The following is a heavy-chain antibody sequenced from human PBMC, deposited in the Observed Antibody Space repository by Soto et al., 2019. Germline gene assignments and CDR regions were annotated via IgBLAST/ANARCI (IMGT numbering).Heavy chain of an antibody. J-gene: IGHJ6*02. V-gene: IGHV1-69*06. CDR1: GGTFSSYA. D-gene: IGHD2-15*01. CDR2: IIPIFGTA. Sequence: QVQLVQSGAEVKKPGSSVKVSCKASGGTFSSYAISWVRQAPGQGLEWMGGIIPIFGTANYAQKFQGRVTITADKSTRTAYMELSSLRSEDTAVYYCARARYCSGGSCYSGYYGMDVWGQGTTVTVSS. CDR3: ARARYCSGGSCYSGYYGMDV.